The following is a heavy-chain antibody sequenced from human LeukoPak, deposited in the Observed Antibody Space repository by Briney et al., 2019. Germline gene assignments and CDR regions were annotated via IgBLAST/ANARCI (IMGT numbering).Heavy chain of an antibody. Sequence: GGSLRLSCAASGFTFSSYGMHWVRQAPGKGLEWVAVIWYDGSNKYYADSVKGRFTISRDNSKNTLYLQMNSLRAKDTAVYYCAKDIYQLLLLYHYMDVWGEGTTVSVSS. D-gene: IGHD2-2*01. J-gene: IGHJ6*03. CDR1: GFTFSSYG. CDR3: AKDIYQLLLLYHYMDV. V-gene: IGHV3-33*06. CDR2: IWYDGSNK.